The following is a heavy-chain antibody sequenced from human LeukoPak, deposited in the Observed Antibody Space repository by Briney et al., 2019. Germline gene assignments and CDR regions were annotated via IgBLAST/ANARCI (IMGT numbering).Heavy chain of an antibody. V-gene: IGHV3-7*01. J-gene: IGHJ4*02. CDR2: IKQDGSEK. D-gene: IGHD5-12*01. CDR1: GFTFSRYG. Sequence: GGSLRLSCAASGFTFSRYGMSWVRQAPGKGLEWVANIKQDGSEKYYVDSVKGRFTISRDNAKNSLYLQMNSLRAEDTAVYYCASQGSGYDSPIDHWGQGTLVTVSS. CDR3: ASQGSGYDSPIDH.